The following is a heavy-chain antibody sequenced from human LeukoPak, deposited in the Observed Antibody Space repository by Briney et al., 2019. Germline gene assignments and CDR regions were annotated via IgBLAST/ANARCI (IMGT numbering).Heavy chain of an antibody. CDR2: FDPEDGET. D-gene: IGHD3-10*01. CDR3: ATDRAYYYGSGSYMDY. Sequence: ASVKVSCKVSGYTLTELSMHWVRQAPGKGLEWMGGFDPEDGETIYAQKFQGRVTMTEDTSTDTANMELSSLRSEDTALYYCATDRAYYYGSGSYMDYWGQGTLVTVSS. CDR1: GYTLTELS. V-gene: IGHV1-24*01. J-gene: IGHJ4*02.